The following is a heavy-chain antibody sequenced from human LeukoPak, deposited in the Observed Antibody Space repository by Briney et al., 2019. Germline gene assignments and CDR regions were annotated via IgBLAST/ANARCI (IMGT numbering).Heavy chain of an antibody. CDR3: AKDKYPPGSDAFDI. J-gene: IGHJ3*02. Sequence: GGSLRLSCAASGFTFSDYNMNWVRQAPGKGLEWVSFISSRSSYIYYGDSVKGRFTISRDNAKNSLYLQMNSLRAEDTALYYCAKDKYPPGSDAFDIWGQGTMVTVSS. CDR2: ISSRSSYI. D-gene: IGHD2-2*02. V-gene: IGHV3-21*04. CDR1: GFTFSDYN.